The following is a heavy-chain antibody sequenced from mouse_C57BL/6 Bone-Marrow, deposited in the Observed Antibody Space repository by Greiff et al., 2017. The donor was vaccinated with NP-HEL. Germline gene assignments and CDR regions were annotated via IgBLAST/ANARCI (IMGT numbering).Heavy chain of an antibody. CDR1: GFTFSSYA. CDR2: ISDGGSYT. Sequence: EVQLVESGGGLVKPGGSLKLSCAASGFTFSSYAMSWVRQTPEKRLEWVATISDGGSYTYYPDNVKGRFTISRDNAKNNLYLQMSHLKSEDKAMYYCARDYYGSSYGYFDVWGTGTTVTVSS. V-gene: IGHV5-4*01. CDR3: ARDYYGSSYGYFDV. J-gene: IGHJ1*03. D-gene: IGHD1-1*01.